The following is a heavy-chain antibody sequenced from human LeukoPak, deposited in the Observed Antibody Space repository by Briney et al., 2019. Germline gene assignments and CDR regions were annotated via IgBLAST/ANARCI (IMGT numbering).Heavy chain of an antibody. CDR3: ARTYYYDSSGPFHAFDI. Sequence: APVKVSCKASGYTFTGYYMHWVRQAPGQGLEWMGWINPNSGGTNYAQKFQGRVTMTRDTSISTAYMELSRLRSDDTAVYYCARTYYYDSSGPFHAFDIWGQGTMVTVSS. CDR1: GYTFTGYY. D-gene: IGHD3-22*01. CDR2: INPNSGGT. J-gene: IGHJ3*02. V-gene: IGHV1-2*02.